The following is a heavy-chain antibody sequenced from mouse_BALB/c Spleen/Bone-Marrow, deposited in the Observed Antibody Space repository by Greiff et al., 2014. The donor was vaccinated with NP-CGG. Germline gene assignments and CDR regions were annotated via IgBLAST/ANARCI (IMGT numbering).Heavy chain of an antibody. V-gene: IGHV14-3*02. CDR1: GFNIKDTY. D-gene: IGHD1-1*01. CDR3: AAYYYVSSYGFAY. CDR2: IDPASGNT. Sequence: VQLQQSGAELVKPGASVKLSCTASGFNIKDTYMHWVKQRPEQGLEWIGRIDPASGNTKFDPKFQGKATIASDTSSNTAYLQLSSLTSEDTAVYYCAAYYYVSSYGFAYSGQGTLVTVSA. J-gene: IGHJ3*01.